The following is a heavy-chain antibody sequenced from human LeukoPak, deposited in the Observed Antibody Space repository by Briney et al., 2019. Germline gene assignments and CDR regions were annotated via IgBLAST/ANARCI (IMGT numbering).Heavy chain of an antibody. Sequence: SETLSLTCTVSGGSVNGYFWSWIRQPPGKGPEWIGHISSSGTTRFNPSLKSRVILSVDTPNNQFFLKLSSLTAADTAVYYCARHDGGGWYSLVYWGPGTLVTVSS. J-gene: IGHJ4*02. D-gene: IGHD6-19*01. V-gene: IGHV4-59*08. CDR2: ISSSGTT. CDR3: ARHDGGGWYSLVY. CDR1: GGSVNGYF.